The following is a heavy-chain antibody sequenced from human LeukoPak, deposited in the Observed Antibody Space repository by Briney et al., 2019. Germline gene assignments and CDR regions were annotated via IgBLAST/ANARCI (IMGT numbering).Heavy chain of an antibody. J-gene: IGHJ4*02. V-gene: IGHV3-23*01. Sequence: GGSLRLSCATSGFTFSSYTMTWVRQAPGKGLEYVSGIGSSAGSTTYADSVKGRFTISRDNSKNTLYLQMNSLRAEDTAVYYCAKDFWYGYHFDCWGQGTLVTVSS. D-gene: IGHD3-3*01. CDR2: IGSSAGST. CDR3: AKDFWYGYHFDC. CDR1: GFTFSSYT.